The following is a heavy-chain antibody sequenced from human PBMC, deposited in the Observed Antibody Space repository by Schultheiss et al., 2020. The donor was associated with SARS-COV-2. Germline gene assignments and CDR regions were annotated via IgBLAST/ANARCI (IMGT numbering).Heavy chain of an antibody. J-gene: IGHJ4*02. CDR1: GGYVSSYY. CDR2: IYYTGTA. V-gene: IGHV4-59*02. Sequence: SETLSLTCTVSGGYVSSYYWSWIRQPPGKGLEWIAHIYYTGTATYNPSLRSRATISVDTSKNQFSLKLTSVTAADTAVYYCARHYGSGTYPLDYWGQGTLVTVSS. D-gene: IGHD3-10*01. CDR3: ARHYGSGTYPLDY.